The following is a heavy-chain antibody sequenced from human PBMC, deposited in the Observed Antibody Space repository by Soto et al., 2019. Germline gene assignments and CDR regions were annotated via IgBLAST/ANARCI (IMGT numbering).Heavy chain of an antibody. Sequence: SETLSLTCVVSGGSISSGGYSWSWIRQPPGKGLEWIGYIYHSGSTYYNPSLKSRVTISVDRSKNQFSLKLSSVTAADTAVYYCARVGATTWFDPWGQGTLVTVSS. CDR2: IYHSGST. CDR3: ARVGATTWFDP. CDR1: GGSISSGGYS. J-gene: IGHJ5*02. D-gene: IGHD1-26*01. V-gene: IGHV4-30-2*01.